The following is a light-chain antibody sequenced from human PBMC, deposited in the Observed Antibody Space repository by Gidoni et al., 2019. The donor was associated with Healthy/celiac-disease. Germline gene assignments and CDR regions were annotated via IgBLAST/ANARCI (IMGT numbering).Light chain of an antibody. Sequence: QSALTQPASVSGSPGQSITISCTGTSSDVGGYNYVPWYQQHPGKAPKLMIYDVSNGPSGVSNRFSGSKSGNTASLTISGLQAEDEADYYCSSYTSSSTWVFGGGTKLTVL. CDR3: SSYTSSSTWV. J-gene: IGLJ3*02. CDR1: SSDVGGYNY. CDR2: DVS. V-gene: IGLV2-14*01.